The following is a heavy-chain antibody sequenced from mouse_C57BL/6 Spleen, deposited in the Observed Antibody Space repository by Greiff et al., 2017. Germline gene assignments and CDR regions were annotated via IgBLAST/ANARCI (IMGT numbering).Heavy chain of an antibody. Sequence: EVKLEESGGDLVKPGGSLKLSCAASGFTFSSYGMSWVRQTPDKRLEWVATISSGGSYTYYPDSVKGRFTISRDNAKNTLYLQMSSLKSEDTAMYYCARHGSGTEFAYWGQGTLVTVSA. CDR1: GFTFSSYG. D-gene: IGHD4-1*01. CDR2: ISSGGSYT. V-gene: IGHV5-6*02. J-gene: IGHJ3*01. CDR3: ARHGSGTEFAY.